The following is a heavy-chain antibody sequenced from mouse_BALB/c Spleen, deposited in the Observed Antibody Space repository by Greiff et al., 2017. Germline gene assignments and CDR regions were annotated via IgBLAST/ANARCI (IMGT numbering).Heavy chain of an antibody. D-gene: IGHD2-14*01. J-gene: IGHJ4*01. CDR1: GYAFTNYL. Sequence: QVQLQQSGAELVRPGTSVKVSCKASGYAFTNYLIEWVKQRPGQGLEWIGVINPGSGGTNYNEKFKGKATLTADKSSSTAYMQLSSLTSDDSAVYFCARSGVRAMDYWGQGTSVTVSS. CDR2: INPGSGGT. V-gene: IGHV1-54*01. CDR3: ARSGVRAMDY.